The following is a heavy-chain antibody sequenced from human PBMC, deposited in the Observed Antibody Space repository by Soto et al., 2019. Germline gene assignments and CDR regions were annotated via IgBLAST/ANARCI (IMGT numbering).Heavy chain of an antibody. CDR3: ARMVPSLFGGGGWFDP. Sequence: QVQLVQSGPEVKVPGSSVKVSCQASGGTFANFAITWVRQAPGQGLEWVGGIIPTFGTVDYAQSFQGRVTIPADESAGTSYMELYGLRSEDTAIYSWARMVPSLFGGGGWFDPWGKGPLVTVSS. J-gene: IGHJ5*02. CDR2: IIPTFGTV. V-gene: IGHV1-69*01. D-gene: IGHD3-16*01. CDR1: GGTFANFA.